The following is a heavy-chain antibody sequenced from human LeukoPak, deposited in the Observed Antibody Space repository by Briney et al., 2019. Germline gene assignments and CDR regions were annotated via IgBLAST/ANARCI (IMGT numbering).Heavy chain of an antibody. CDR2: ISAYNGNP. CDR3: ARVQTYYFDY. V-gene: IGHV1-18*04. Sequence: ASVKVSCKASGYTFTSYYMHWVRQAPGQRPEWMGWISAYNGNPNYAQQLQGRVTMTTDTSTSTAYMELRSLRSDDTAVYYCARVQTYYFDYWGQGTLVTVSS. J-gene: IGHJ4*02. CDR1: GYTFTSYY.